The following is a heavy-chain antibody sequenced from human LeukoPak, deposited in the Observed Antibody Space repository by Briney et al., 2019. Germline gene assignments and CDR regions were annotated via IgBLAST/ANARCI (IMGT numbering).Heavy chain of an antibody. Sequence: GGSLRLSCAASGFTFRNHGMHWVRQAPVKGLEWVAVIWYDGSNQLYADSVKGRFTISRDNSKNTLHLQMNSLRAEDTAVYYCARDRQLQYLDYWGQGTLVTVSS. CDR2: IWYDGSNQ. CDR3: ARDRQLQYLDY. J-gene: IGHJ4*02. V-gene: IGHV3-33*01. CDR1: GFTFRNHG. D-gene: IGHD3-9*01.